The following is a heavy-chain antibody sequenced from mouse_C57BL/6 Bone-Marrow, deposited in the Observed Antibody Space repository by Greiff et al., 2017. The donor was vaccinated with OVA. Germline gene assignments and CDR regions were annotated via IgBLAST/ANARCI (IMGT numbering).Heavy chain of an antibody. CDR3: ARSGITTVEGDFAMDY. J-gene: IGHJ4*01. CDR1: GYTFTSYW. V-gene: IGHV1-55*01. D-gene: IGHD1-1*01. Sequence: VQLQQPGAELVKPGASVKMSCKASGYTFTSYWITWVKQRPGQGLEWIGDIYPGSGRTNYNEKFKSKATLTVDTSSSTAYMQLSSLTSEESAVYYCARSGITTVEGDFAMDYWGQGTSVTVSS. CDR2: IYPGSGRT.